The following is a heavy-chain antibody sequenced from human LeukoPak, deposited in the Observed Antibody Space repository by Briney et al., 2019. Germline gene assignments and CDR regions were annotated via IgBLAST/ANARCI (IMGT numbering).Heavy chain of an antibody. Sequence: SETLSLTCAVYGGSFSGYYWSWIRHPAGKWLELIGEINHSGSTNYNPSLKSRVTISVDTSKNQFSLKLSSVTAADTAVYYCASTGCSSTSCYGVLFDYWGQGTLVTVSS. CDR2: INHSGST. CDR1: GGSFSGYY. CDR3: ASTGCSSTSCYGVLFDY. J-gene: IGHJ4*02. D-gene: IGHD2-2*01. V-gene: IGHV4-34*01.